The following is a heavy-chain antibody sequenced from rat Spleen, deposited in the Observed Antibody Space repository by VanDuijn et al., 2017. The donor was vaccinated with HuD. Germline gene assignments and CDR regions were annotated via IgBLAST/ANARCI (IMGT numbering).Heavy chain of an antibody. CDR3: TRDGNYYSGDYVMDA. Sequence: EVQLVESGGGLVQPGRSMKLSCAASGFTFSSFPMAWVRQAPTKGLEWVATISTSGGSTYYRDSVKGRFTISRDNAKSTLYLQMNSLRSEDTATYYCTRDGNYYSGDYVMDAWGQGASVTVSS. CDR1: GFTFSSFP. CDR2: ISTSGGST. D-gene: IGHD1-1*01. J-gene: IGHJ4*01. V-gene: IGHV5-46*01.